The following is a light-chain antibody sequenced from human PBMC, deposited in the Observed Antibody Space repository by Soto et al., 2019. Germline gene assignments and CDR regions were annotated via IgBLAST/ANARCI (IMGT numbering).Light chain of an antibody. V-gene: IGLV2-11*01. J-gene: IGLJ1*01. Sequence: QSALTQPRSVSGSPGQSVTISCTGTSSDVGGYNYVSWYQQHPGKAPKLMIYDVSQRPSGVPGRFSGSKSGNTASLTISGLQSEDEADYYCCSYAGSYTYVFGTGTKVTVL. CDR1: SSDVGGYNY. CDR3: CSYAGSYTYV. CDR2: DVS.